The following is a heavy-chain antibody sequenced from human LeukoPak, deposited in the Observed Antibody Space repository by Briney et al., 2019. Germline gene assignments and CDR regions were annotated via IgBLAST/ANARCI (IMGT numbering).Heavy chain of an antibody. V-gene: IGHV1-2*02. Sequence: ASVKVSCKSSGYTFTGYYIHWVRQAPGQGLEWMGWINPNNGATTYAQRFQDSVSMTRDTSVSTAYMELRWLRSVDTAVYFCARGSGLPDSNGFHSFDYWGQGTLVAVSS. J-gene: IGHJ4*02. D-gene: IGHD3-22*01. CDR2: INPNNGAT. CDR1: GYTFTGYY. CDR3: ARGSGLPDSNGFHSFDY.